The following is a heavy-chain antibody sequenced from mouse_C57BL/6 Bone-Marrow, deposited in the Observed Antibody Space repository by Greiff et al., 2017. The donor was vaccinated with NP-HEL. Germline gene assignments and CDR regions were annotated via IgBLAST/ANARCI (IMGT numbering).Heavy chain of an antibody. CDR2: INPYNGGT. CDR3: ARSGLYDGYPALFAY. CDR1: GYTFTDYY. J-gene: IGHJ3*01. D-gene: IGHD2-3*01. Sequence: VQLQQSGPVLVKPGASVKMSCKASGYTFTDYYMNWVKQSHGKSLEWIGVINPYNGGTSYNQKFKGKATLTVDKSSSTAYMELNSLTSEDSAVYYCARSGLYDGYPALFAYWGQGTLVTVSA. V-gene: IGHV1-19*01.